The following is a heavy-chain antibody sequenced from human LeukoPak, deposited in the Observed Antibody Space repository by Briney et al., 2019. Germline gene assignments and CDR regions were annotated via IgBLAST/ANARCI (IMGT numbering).Heavy chain of an antibody. J-gene: IGHJ4*02. CDR2: INHSGST. CDR3: ARVDFWSGYYGY. CDR1: GGSFSGYY. V-gene: IGHV4-34*01. Sequence: SETLSLTCAVYGGSFSGYYWSWIRQPPGKGLEWIGEINHSGSTNYNPSLKSRVTISVDTSKNQFPLKLSSVTAADTAVYYCARVDFWSGYYGYWGQGTLVTVSS. D-gene: IGHD3-3*01.